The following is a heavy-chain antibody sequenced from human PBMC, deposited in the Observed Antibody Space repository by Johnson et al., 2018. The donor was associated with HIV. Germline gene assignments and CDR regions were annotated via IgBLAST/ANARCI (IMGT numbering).Heavy chain of an antibody. D-gene: IGHD3-22*01. CDR1: GFTFSSYG. CDR3: AKDSPPFGNYYDSSGPHKYAFDI. CDR2: IWYDGSNK. J-gene: IGHJ3*02. V-gene: IGHV3-33*06. Sequence: QVQLVESGGGVVQPGRSLRLSCTASGFTFSSYGIHWVRQAPGKGLEWVALIWYDGSNKYYIESLKGRFTISRDNSKNTLYLQMNSLRAEDTAVYYCAKDSPPFGNYYDSSGPHKYAFDIWGQGTVVTVSS.